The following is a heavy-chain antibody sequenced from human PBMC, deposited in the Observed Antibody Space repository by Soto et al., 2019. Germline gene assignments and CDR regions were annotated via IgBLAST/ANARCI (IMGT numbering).Heavy chain of an antibody. D-gene: IGHD3-3*01. CDR2: ISGSDGKT. J-gene: IGHJ4*02. Sequence: GGSLRLSCTTSGFSFASFAMTWVRQAPGKGLEWVATISGSDGKTYYADSVKGRFSISRDTSRNTLYLQMNSLRADDTAIYYCARWSYLDYWGQGTRVTVSS. CDR3: ARWSYLDY. CDR1: GFSFASFA. V-gene: IGHV3-23*01.